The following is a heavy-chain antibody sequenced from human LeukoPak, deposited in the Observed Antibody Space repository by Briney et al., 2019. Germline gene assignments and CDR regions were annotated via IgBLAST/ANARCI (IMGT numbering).Heavy chain of an antibody. CDR1: GGSISSGDYY. D-gene: IGHD3-22*01. Sequence: SETLSLTCTVSGGSISSGDYYWSWIRQPPGKGLEWIGYIYYSGSTYYNPSLKSRVTISVDTSKNQFSLKLNSVTAADTAMYYRARRDSSGYELDYWGQGTLVTVSS. J-gene: IGHJ4*02. CDR2: IYYSGST. CDR3: ARRDSSGYELDY. V-gene: IGHV4-30-4*01.